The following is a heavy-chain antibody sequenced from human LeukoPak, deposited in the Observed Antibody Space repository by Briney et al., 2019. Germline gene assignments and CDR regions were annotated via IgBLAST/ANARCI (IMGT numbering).Heavy chain of an antibody. Sequence: SETLSLTCTVSGGSISSYYWSWIRQPPGKGLEWIGYIYYSGSTNYNPSLKSRVTISVDTSKNQFSLKLSSVTAADTAVYYCARAGDGDYEGAFDYWGQGTLVTVSS. CDR1: GGSISSYY. V-gene: IGHV4-59*01. CDR3: ARAGDGDYEGAFDY. CDR2: IYYSGST. D-gene: IGHD4-17*01. J-gene: IGHJ4*02.